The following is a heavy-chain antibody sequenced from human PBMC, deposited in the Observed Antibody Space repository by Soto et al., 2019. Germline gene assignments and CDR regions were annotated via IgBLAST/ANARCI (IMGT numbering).Heavy chain of an antibody. CDR3: AKSPGMYYYDSSGYYHYDY. Sequence: GGSLRLSCAASGFTFSSYWMHWVRQAPGKGLVWVSSINSEGDNTDYADSVKGRFIMSRDNAKNTLYLQMNSLRAEDTAVYYCAKSPGMYYYDSSGYYHYDYWGQGTLVTVSS. D-gene: IGHD3-22*01. J-gene: IGHJ4*02. V-gene: IGHV3-74*01. CDR1: GFTFSSYW. CDR2: INSEGDNT.